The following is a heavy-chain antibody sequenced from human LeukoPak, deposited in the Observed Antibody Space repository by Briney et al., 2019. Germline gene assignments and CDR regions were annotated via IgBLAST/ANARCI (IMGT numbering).Heavy chain of an antibody. Sequence: GASVTVSCKASGYTFTSYGISWVRQAPGQGREWVGWISAYNGNTNYAQKLQGRVTMTTDTSTSTAYMELRSLRSDDTAVYYCARDLGYSSSWYFDYWGQGTLVTVSS. CDR2: ISAYNGNT. D-gene: IGHD6-13*01. CDR1: GYTFTSYG. V-gene: IGHV1-18*01. J-gene: IGHJ4*02. CDR3: ARDLGYSSSWYFDY.